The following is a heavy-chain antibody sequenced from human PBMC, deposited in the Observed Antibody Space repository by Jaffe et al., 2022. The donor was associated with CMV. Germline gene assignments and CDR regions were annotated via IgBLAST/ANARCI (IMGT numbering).Heavy chain of an antibody. J-gene: IGHJ4*02. CDR2: IYYSGST. D-gene: IGHD6-13*01. CDR3: ARRQGGSSPFDY. CDR1: GGSISSSSYY. V-gene: IGHV4-39*01. Sequence: QLQLQESGPGLVKPSETLSLTCTVSGGSISSSSYYWGWIRQPPGKGLEWIGSIYYSGSTYYNPSLKSRVTISVDTSKNQFSLKLSSVTAADTAVYYCARRQGGSSPFDYWGQGTLVTVSS.